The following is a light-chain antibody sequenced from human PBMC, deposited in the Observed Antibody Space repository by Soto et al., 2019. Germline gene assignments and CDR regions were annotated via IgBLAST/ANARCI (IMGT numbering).Light chain of an antibody. V-gene: IGLV1-40*01. J-gene: IGLJ1*01. Sequence: QSALARPPSVSGAPGQRVTISCTGSNSNIGAGYDVHWYQQLPGTAPKLLIYGNSNRPSGVPDRFSGSKSGTSASLTITGLQAEDEADYYCQSYGDSLSGYVFGTGTKVTVL. CDR3: QSYGDSLSGYV. CDR2: GNS. CDR1: NSNIGAGYD.